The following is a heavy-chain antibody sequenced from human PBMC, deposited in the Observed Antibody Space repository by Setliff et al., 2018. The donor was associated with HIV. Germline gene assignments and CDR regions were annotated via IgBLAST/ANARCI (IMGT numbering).Heavy chain of an antibody. Sequence: ETLSLTCSVSGGSISNFYWSWIRQPPGKGLEWVGHIYSTGDTNYNPSLKSRVTLSADTSKNQLSLSLTSVTAADTAVYYCARVRLTMIMMVDYFDQWGQGTLVTAPQ. CDR3: ARVRLTMIMMVDYFDQ. CDR2: IYSTGDT. J-gene: IGHJ4*02. CDR1: GGSISNFY. V-gene: IGHV4-4*07. D-gene: IGHD3-22*01.